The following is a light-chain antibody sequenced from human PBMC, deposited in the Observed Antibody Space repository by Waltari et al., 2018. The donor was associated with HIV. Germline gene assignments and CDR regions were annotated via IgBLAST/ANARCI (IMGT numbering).Light chain of an antibody. V-gene: IGKV4-1*01. J-gene: IGKJ4*01. CDR1: RTVLFHSDTTNY. CDR3: QQYYSLPPT. Sequence: DIVMPQSPDSLAVPLGETASLHCKSIRTVLFHSDTTNYLAWYQQKPGQAPRVLISWASTRAVMVPSSIPALGVPERFSGSGSGANFTLTISGLQEDDVAIYYCQQYYSLPPTFGGGTRVERK. CDR2: WAS.